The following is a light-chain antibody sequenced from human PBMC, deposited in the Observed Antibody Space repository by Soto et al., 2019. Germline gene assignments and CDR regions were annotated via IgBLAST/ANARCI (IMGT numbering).Light chain of an antibody. CDR2: RNS. J-gene: IGLJ3*02. CDR1: SSNIGAHYD. V-gene: IGLV1-40*01. CDR3: QSYDSSLSAWV. Sequence: QSVLTQPPSVSGAPGQRVTISCTGSSSNIGAHYDVHWYQQLLGTAPKLLIYRNSNRPSGVPDRFSGSKSGTSASLAIAGLQAEDEADYYCQSYDSSLSAWVFGGGTKLTVL.